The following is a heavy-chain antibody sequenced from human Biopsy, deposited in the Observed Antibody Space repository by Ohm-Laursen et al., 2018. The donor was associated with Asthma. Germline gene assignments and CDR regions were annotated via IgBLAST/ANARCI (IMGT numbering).Heavy chain of an antibody. V-gene: IGHV1-69*13. CDR3: ARYQVGYSSGWSLLLKKIYYSGMDV. Sequence: SVKVSCKAPGGTFSNFAISWVRQAPGQGLEWLGGIMTVFGTTNYAQKFQGRATITADESTSTAYMEVTSLRSEDTAIYYCARYQVGYSSGWSLLLKKIYYSGMDVWGQGTAVTVSS. D-gene: IGHD6-19*01. J-gene: IGHJ6*02. CDR2: IMTVFGTT. CDR1: GGTFSNFA.